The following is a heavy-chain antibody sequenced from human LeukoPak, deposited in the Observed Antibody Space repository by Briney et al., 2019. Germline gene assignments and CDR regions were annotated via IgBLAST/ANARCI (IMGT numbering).Heavy chain of an antibody. Sequence: SETLSLACTVSGYSISSGYYWGWIRQPPGKGLEWIGSIYHSGSTYYNPSLKSRVTISVDTSKNQFSLKLSSVTAADTAVYYCAADIWRAQNWFDPWGQGTLVTVSS. CDR3: AADIWRAQNWFDP. CDR2: IYHSGST. J-gene: IGHJ5*02. D-gene: IGHD2-15*01. CDR1: GYSISSGYY. V-gene: IGHV4-38-2*02.